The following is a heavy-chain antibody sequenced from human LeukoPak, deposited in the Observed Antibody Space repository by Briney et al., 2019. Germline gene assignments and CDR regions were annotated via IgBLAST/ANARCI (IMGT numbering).Heavy chain of an antibody. CDR2: IYYSGST. D-gene: IGHD3-10*01. CDR3: ARVYGITMVRGVSDY. J-gene: IGHJ4*02. Sequence: PSETLSLTCTVSGGSISSSSYYWGWIRQPPGKGLEWIGSIYYSGSTYYNPSLKSRVTLSVDTSKNQFSLKLSSVTAADTAVYYCARVYGITMVRGVSDYWGQGTLVTVSS. CDR1: GGSISSSSYY. V-gene: IGHV4-39*01.